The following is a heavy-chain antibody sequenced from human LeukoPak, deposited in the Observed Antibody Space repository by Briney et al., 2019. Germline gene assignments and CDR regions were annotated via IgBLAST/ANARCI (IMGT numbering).Heavy chain of an antibody. CDR2: ISYDGSNK. Sequence: GGSLRLSCAASGFTFSSYGMHWVRQAPGKGLEWVAVISYDGSNKYYADSVKGRFIISRDTSTNTLYLQVKSLTAEDTAVYYCAKPEVGVASIDCWGQGTLVTVSS. V-gene: IGHV3-30*18. J-gene: IGHJ4*02. CDR1: GFTFSSYG. CDR3: AKPEVGVASIDC. D-gene: IGHD2-2*01.